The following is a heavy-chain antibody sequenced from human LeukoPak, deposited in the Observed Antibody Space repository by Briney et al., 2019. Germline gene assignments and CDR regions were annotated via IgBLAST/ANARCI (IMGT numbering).Heavy chain of an antibody. Sequence: SETLSLTCNVSGGSISSGTYYWSWIRQPAGKGLEWIGRIYSSGSTDYNPSLKSRVTISVDTSKNQFSLKLSSVTAADTAVYYCARHYMVRGLNWFDPWGQGTLVTVSS. J-gene: IGHJ5*02. D-gene: IGHD3-10*01. CDR3: ARHYMVRGLNWFDP. V-gene: IGHV4-61*02. CDR1: GGSISSGTYY. CDR2: IYSSGST.